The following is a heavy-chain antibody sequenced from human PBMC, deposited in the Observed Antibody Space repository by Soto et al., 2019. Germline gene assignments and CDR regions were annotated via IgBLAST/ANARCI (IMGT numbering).Heavy chain of an antibody. D-gene: IGHD2-2*03. V-gene: IGHV3-30*18. CDR3: AKADRGYCSSTSCYDQYYYYYYGMDV. CDR1: GFTFSSYG. Sequence: QVQLVESGGGVVQPGRSLRLSCAASGFTFSSYGMHWVPQAPGKGLEWVAVISYDGSNKYYADSVKGRFTISRDNSKNTLYLQMNSLRAEDTAVYYCAKADRGYCSSTSCYDQYYYYYYGMDVWGQGTTVTVSS. J-gene: IGHJ6*02. CDR2: ISYDGSNK.